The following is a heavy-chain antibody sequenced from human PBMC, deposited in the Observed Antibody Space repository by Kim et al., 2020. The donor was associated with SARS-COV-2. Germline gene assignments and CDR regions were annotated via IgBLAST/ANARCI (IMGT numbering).Heavy chain of an antibody. J-gene: IGHJ3*02. Sequence: SETLSLTCTVSGGSISSYYWSWIRQPAGKGLEWIGRIYTSGSTNYNPSLKSRVTMSVDTSKNQFSLKLSSVTAADTAVYYCARDRRIDGSGSYYNENDAFDIWGQGTMVTVSS. V-gene: IGHV4-4*07. CDR2: IYTSGST. CDR1: GGSISSYY. D-gene: IGHD3-10*01. CDR3: ARDRRIDGSGSYYNENDAFDI.